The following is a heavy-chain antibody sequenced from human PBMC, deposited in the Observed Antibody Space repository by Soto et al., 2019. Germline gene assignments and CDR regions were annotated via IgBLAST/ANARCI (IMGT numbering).Heavy chain of an antibody. CDR2: IYYSGST. CDR1: GGSISSYY. V-gene: IGHV4-59*01. J-gene: IGHJ4*02. CDR3: AREALRSLHFDY. D-gene: IGHD6-6*01. Sequence: PSETLSLTCTVSGGSISSYYWSWIRQPPGKGLEWIGYIYYSGSTNYNPSLKSRVTISVDTSKNQFSLKLSSVTAADTAVYYCAREALRSLHFDYWGQGTLVTVSS.